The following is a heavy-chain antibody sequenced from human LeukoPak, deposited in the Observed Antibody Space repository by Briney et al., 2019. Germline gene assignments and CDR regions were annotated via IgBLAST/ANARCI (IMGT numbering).Heavy chain of an antibody. Sequence: SETLSLTCTVSGGSISSYCWSWIRQPAGKGLEWIGRIYTSGSTNYNPSLKSRVTMSVDRSKNQFSLKLSSVTAADTAVYYCARARGYSGYDFGSGYWFDPWGQGTLVTVSS. D-gene: IGHD5-12*01. CDR2: IYTSGST. V-gene: IGHV4-4*07. CDR3: ARARGYSGYDFGSGYWFDP. CDR1: GGSISSYC. J-gene: IGHJ5*02.